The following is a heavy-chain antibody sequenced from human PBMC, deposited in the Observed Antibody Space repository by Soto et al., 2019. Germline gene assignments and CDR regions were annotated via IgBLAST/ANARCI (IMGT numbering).Heavy chain of an antibody. Sequence: QEQLQESGPGLVKPSETLSLTCTVSGGSISSSYWSWVRLSPGKGLEWIGHIHYGGATPYNPSLKSRIPMTLGTPRNQFFLKLRSGPAADTAVYFCARLHNSSAWTGLDLWGQGTLVTVSS. V-gene: IGHV4-59*08. J-gene: IGHJ4*02. CDR1: GGSISSSY. CDR3: ARLHNSSAWTGLDL. CDR2: IHYGGAT. D-gene: IGHD3-22*01.